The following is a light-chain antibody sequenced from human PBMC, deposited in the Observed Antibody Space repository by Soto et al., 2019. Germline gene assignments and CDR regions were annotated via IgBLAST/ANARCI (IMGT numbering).Light chain of an antibody. J-gene: IGKJ2*02. V-gene: IGKV1-27*01. CDR2: AAS. CDR1: QGISNY. Sequence: DIQMTQSPSSLSASVGDRVTITCRASQGISNYLAWYQQKPGKVPKLLIYAASTLQSGVPSRFSGSGSGTDFTLTIISLQPDDVATYYCHKYNRAPRTFGQGTKLEIK. CDR3: HKYNRAPRT.